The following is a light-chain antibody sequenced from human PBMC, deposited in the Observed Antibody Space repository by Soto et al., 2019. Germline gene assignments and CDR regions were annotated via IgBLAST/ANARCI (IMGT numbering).Light chain of an antibody. V-gene: IGLV2-14*01. CDR3: SSYTST. J-gene: IGLJ2*01. CDR1: SSDVGGYNY. CDR2: DVS. Sequence: QPVLTQPASVSGSPGQSITISCTGTSSDVGGYNYVSWYQQHPGKAPKLMIYDVSNRPSGVSNRFSGSKSGNTASLTISGLQAEDEADYYCSSYTSTFGGGTKLTVL.